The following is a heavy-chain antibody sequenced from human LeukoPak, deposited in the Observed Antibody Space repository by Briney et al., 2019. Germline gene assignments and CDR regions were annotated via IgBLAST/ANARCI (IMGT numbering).Heavy chain of an antibody. CDR2: IYTSGST. J-gene: IGHJ3*02. D-gene: IGHD1-7*01. V-gene: IGHV4-4*07. CDR1: GGSISSYY. Sequence: PSETLSLTCTVSGGSISSYYWSWIRQPAGKGLEWIGRIYTSGSTNYNPSLKSRVTMSVDTSKNQFSLKLSSVTAADTAVYYCASLYNWNYVNAFDIWGQGTMVTVSS. CDR3: ASLYNWNYVNAFDI.